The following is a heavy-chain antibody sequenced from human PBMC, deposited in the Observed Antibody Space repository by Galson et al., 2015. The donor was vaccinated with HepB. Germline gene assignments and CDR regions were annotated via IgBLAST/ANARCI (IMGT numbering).Heavy chain of an antibody. J-gene: IGHJ4*02. Sequence: QSGAEVKKPGESLRISCKGSGSSFTSYWISWVRQMPGKGLEWMGRIDPSDSYTNYSPSFQGHVTISADKSISTAYLQWSSLKASDTAMYYCATGARLRKGRIYGDSFWGQGTLVTVSS. CDR1: GSSFTSYW. CDR2: IDPSDSYT. CDR3: ATGARLRKGRIYGDSF. V-gene: IGHV5-10-1*01. D-gene: IGHD4-17*01.